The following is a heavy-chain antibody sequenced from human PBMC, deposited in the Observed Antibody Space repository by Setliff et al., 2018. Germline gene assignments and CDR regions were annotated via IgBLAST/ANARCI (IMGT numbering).Heavy chain of an antibody. Sequence: PGGSLRLSCAASGFTFSTYSMSWVRQAPGKGLEWVSAISGDSEYIYYRDSVKGRFTISRANSKNTLYLQMNNLRADDTAVYYCAMHYGDEQGLRYWGQGTLVTVSS. CDR1: GFTFSTYS. CDR3: AMHYGDEQGLRY. J-gene: IGHJ4*02. CDR2: ISGDSEYI. V-gene: IGHV3-23*01. D-gene: IGHD4-17*01.